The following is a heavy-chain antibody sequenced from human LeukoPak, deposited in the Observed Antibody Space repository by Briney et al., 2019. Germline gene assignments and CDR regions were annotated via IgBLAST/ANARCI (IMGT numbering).Heavy chain of an antibody. J-gene: IGHJ6*03. Sequence: SETLSLTCAVYGGSFSGYYWSWIRQPPGKGLEWIGEINHSGSTNYNPSLKSRVTISVYTSKNQFSLKLSSVTAADTAVYYCARLIRRSGYSYGYNYYYYMDVWGKGTTVTVSS. CDR3: ARLIRRSGYSYGYNYYYYMDV. CDR1: GGSFSGYY. D-gene: IGHD5-18*01. V-gene: IGHV4-34*01. CDR2: INHSGST.